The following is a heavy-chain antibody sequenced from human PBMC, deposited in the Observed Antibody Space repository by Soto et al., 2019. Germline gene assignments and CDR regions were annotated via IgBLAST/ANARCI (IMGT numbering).Heavy chain of an antibody. CDR2: INAHSGGT. V-gene: IGHV1-2*02. CDR1: GFSFTGYY. CDR3: AKDLTRQLAYWLDP. D-gene: IGHD6-6*01. Sequence: ASVKVFCKASGFSFTGYYIHWLRQAPGQGLEWMGWINAHSGGTEYAQKFQGRVTLTRDTSIATAYLTLTSLTSDDTALYYCAKDLTRQLAYWLDPWGQGTQVTVSS. J-gene: IGHJ5*02.